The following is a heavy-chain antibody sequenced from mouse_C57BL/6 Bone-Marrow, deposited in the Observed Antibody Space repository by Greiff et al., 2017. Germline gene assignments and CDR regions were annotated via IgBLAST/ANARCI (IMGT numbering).Heavy chain of an antibody. CDR1: GYTFTDHT. V-gene: IGHV1-78*01. CDR3: ARWNDPYYFDY. J-gene: IGHJ2*01. CDR2: IYPRDGST. Sequence: VQGVESDAELVKPGASVKISCKVSGYTFTDHTIHWMKQRPEQGLEWIGYIYPRDGSTTYNEKFKGKATLTADKSSSTAYMQLNSLTSEDSAVYFCARWNDPYYFDYWGQGTTLTVSS.